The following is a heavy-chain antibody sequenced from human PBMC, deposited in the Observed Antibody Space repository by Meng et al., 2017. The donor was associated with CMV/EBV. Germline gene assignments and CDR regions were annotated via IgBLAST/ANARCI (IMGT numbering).Heavy chain of an antibody. D-gene: IGHD3-3*01. CDR2: IQQDGSEK. J-gene: IGHJ3*02. CDR1: GFTFSRYW. CDR3: ARGNNYDFWSGDAFDI. Sequence: GESLKISCAASGFTFSRYWMSWVRQAPGKGLEWVANIQQDGSEKYYVDSVKGRFTISRDNAKNSLYLQMNSLRDEDTAVYYCARGNNYDFWSGDAFDIWGQGTMVTVSS. V-gene: IGHV3-7*01.